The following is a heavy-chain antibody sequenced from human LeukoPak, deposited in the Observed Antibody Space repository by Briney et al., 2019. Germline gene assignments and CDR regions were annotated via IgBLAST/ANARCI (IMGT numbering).Heavy chain of an antibody. CDR2: INHSGST. Sequence: SETLSLTCAVYGGAFSGYYWRWIRQPPGKGLEWIGGINHSGSTNYNPSLKSRVTISVDTSKNQFSLKLSSVTAADTAVYYCARGRGVVPEPYYFGYWGQGTLVTVSS. CDR3: ARGRGVVPEPYYFGY. V-gene: IGHV4-34*01. J-gene: IGHJ4*02. D-gene: IGHD2-2*01. CDR1: GGAFSGYY.